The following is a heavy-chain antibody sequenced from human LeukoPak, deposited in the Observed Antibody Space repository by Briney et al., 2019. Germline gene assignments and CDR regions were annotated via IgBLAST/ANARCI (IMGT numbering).Heavy chain of an antibody. CDR1: GFTFSTFA. D-gene: IGHD6-13*01. V-gene: IGHV3-23*01. Sequence: PGGSLRLSCAASGFTFSTFAMIWVRQPPGKGLEWVSSIFPSGGEIHYADSVRGRFTISRDNSKNTLYLQMKSLRAEDTAVYYCARDRTGQQLISRKDYYYMDVWGKGTTVTISS. CDR2: IFPSGGEI. J-gene: IGHJ6*03. CDR3: ARDRTGQQLISRKDYYYMDV.